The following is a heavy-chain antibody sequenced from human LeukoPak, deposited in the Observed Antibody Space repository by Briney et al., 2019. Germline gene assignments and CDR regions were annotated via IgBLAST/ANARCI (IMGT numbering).Heavy chain of an antibody. CDR2: ISAYNGNT. CDR3: ARATPYYYGSGTVNPNWFDP. D-gene: IGHD3-10*01. CDR1: GGTFSSYA. J-gene: IGHJ5*02. Sequence: GASVKVSCKASGGTFSSYAISWVRQAPGQGLEWMGWISAYNGNTNYAQKFQGRVTMTTDTSTSTAYMELRSLRSDDTAVYYCARATPYYYGSGTVNPNWFDPWGQGTLVTVSS. V-gene: IGHV1-18*01.